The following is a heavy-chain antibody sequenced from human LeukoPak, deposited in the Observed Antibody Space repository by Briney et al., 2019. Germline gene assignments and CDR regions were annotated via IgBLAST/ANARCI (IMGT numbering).Heavy chain of an antibody. CDR3: VTDISPPRY. J-gene: IGHJ4*02. D-gene: IGHD2/OR15-2a*01. CDR2: IKIKIDGGTT. CDR1: GLTFSNAW. V-gene: IGHV3-15*01. Sequence: GGSLTLSCAASGLTFSNAWMSWASHAPGEGLGLVGRIKIKIDGGTTDFAAPVKGRFTISRDDSKNTVYLQMNSLKTEDTAVYYCVTDISPPRYWGQGTLVTVSS.